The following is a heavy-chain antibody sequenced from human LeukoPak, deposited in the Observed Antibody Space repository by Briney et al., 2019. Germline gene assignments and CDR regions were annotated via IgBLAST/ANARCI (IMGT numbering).Heavy chain of an antibody. D-gene: IGHD1-26*01. J-gene: IGHJ4*02. CDR1: GGSISSSSYY. CDR2: IYYRGST. Sequence: SETLSLTCTVSGGSISSSSYYWGWIRQPPGKGLESIGSIYYRGSTYYNPSLKSRITISVDTSKSQFSLQLSSVTAADTAVYYCARQGSHYNLTLGWGRGTLVTVSS. V-gene: IGHV4-39*01. CDR3: ARQGSHYNLTLG.